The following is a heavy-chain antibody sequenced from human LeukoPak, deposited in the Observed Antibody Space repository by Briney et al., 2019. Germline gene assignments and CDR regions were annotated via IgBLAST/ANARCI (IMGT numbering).Heavy chain of an antibody. CDR1: GDSISNYF. D-gene: IGHD3-22*01. Sequence: SETLSLTCTVSGDSISNYFWNWIRQPPGKGLEWIAYIYYSGSTNYNPSLKSRVTISVDTSKNQFSLKLSSVTAADMAVYYCARGGTYYYDSSGYYLIWGQGTMVTVSS. V-gene: IGHV4-59*01. J-gene: IGHJ4*02. CDR3: ARGGTYYYDSSGYYLI. CDR2: IYYSGST.